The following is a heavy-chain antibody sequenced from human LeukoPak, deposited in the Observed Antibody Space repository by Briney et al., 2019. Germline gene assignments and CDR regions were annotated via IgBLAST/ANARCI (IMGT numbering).Heavy chain of an antibody. V-gene: IGHV3-15*07. CDR1: GLTVTNAW. CDR3: TTGIRGD. D-gene: IGHD3-10*01. Sequence: TGGSLRLSCSASGLTVTNAWMNWVRQAPGEGLDWVGRIASKTDGGATDYAAPVKGRFTISRDDSKNTLNLQMNSLKTEDTAVYYCTTGIRGDWGQGTLVTVSS. J-gene: IGHJ4*02. CDR2: IASKTDGGAT.